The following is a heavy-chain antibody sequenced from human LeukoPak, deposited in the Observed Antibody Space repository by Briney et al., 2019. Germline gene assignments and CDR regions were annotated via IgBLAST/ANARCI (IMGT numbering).Heavy chain of an antibody. J-gene: IGHJ4*02. CDR3: ARTSYVSGLDY. V-gene: IGHV4-61*01. Sequence: SETLSLTCTVSGGSVSSGSYYWSWIRQPPGKGLEWIGYIYYSGSTNYNPSLKSRVTISVDTSKNQFSLKLSSVTAADTVVYYCARTSYVSGLDYWGQGTLVTVSS. CDR1: GGSVSSGSYY. CDR2: IYYSGST. D-gene: IGHD3-16*01.